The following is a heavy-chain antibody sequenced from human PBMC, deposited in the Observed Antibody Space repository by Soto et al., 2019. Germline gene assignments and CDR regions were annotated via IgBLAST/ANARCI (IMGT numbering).Heavy chain of an antibody. D-gene: IGHD4-17*01. CDR1: GFTFSSYD. CDR3: ARGGTTVVTPIDY. V-gene: IGHV3-13*01. CDR2: IGTAGDT. Sequence: VQLVESGGGLVQPGGSLRLSCAASGFTFSSYDMYWARQATGKGLEWVSTIGTAGDTYYPGSVKGRFTISRENAKNSLYLQMNSLRAEDTAVYYCARGGTTVVTPIDYWGQGTLVTVSS. J-gene: IGHJ4*02.